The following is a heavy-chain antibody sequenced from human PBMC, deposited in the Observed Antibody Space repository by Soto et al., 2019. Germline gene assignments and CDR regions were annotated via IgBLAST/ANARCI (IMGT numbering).Heavy chain of an antibody. V-gene: IGHV4-31*03. D-gene: IGHD3-10*01. CDR1: VGSISIFGYY. CDR2: IYYSGST. J-gene: IGHJ5*02. Sequence: SETLSVTCTVSVGSISIFGYYWSWIRQHPGKGLEWIGYIYYSGSTYYNPSLKSRVTISVDTSKNQFSLKLSSVTAADTAVYYCARDSPGADPWGQGTLVTVSS. CDR3: ARDSPGADP.